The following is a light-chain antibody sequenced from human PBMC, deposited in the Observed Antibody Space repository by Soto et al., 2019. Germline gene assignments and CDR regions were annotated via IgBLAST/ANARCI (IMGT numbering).Light chain of an antibody. CDR1: QSVSSSY. CDR2: GAS. Sequence: ELVLTQSPCTLSLSPGERATLSCRASQSVSSSYLAWSQQKPGQAPRLLIYGASSRATGIPDRFSGSGSGTDFAITISRLEPEDFAVYYCQQYGSSPRTFGPGTKVDSK. J-gene: IGKJ3*01. CDR3: QQYGSSPRT. V-gene: IGKV3-20*01.